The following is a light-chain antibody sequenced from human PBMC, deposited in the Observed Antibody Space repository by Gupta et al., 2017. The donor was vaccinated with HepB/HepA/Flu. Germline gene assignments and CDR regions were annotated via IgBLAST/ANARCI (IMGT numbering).Light chain of an antibody. Sequence: EIVLTQSPVTLSLSPGERATLSCRASQTISFTYFAWYQQKPGKAPSLLIYDASNRATGIPERFNGSGSGTDFTLTISRLEPEDFAVYYCQQYGSSPWTFGQGTKVEIK. CDR1: QTISFTY. J-gene: IGKJ1*01. V-gene: IGKV3-20*01. CDR2: DAS. CDR3: QQYGSSPWT.